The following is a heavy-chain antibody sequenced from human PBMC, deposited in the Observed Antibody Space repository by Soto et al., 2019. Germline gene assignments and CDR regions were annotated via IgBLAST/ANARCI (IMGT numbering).Heavy chain of an antibody. Sequence: RLSCAASGFTFSSYSMNWVRQAPGKGLEWVSYISSSSSTIYYADSVKGRFTISRDNAKNSLYLQMNSLRDEDTAVYYCARERGSIAVAGTGMDVWGQGTTVTVSS. J-gene: IGHJ6*02. CDR3: ARERGSIAVAGTGMDV. CDR1: GFTFSSYS. V-gene: IGHV3-48*02. CDR2: ISSSSSTI. D-gene: IGHD6-19*01.